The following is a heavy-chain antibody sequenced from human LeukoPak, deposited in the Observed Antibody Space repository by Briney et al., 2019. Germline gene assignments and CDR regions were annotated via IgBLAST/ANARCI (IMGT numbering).Heavy chain of an antibody. CDR1: GGSISSSSYY. V-gene: IGHV4-39*07. CDR2: IYYSGST. CDR3: ARGTVTTILHRNYYYYYMDV. Sequence: SETLSLTCTVSGGSISSSSYYWGWIRQPPGKGLEWIGSIYYSGSTYYIPSLKSRVTISVDTSKNQFSLKLSSVTAADTAVYYCARGTVTTILHRNYYYYYMDVWGKGTTVTISS. J-gene: IGHJ6*03. D-gene: IGHD4-17*01.